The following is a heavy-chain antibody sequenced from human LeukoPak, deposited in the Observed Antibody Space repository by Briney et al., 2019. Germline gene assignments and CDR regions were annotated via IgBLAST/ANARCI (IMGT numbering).Heavy chain of an antibody. J-gene: IGHJ3*02. CDR2: ISSSGSTI. CDR3: ARDVPSFRLRLGELFAFDI. Sequence: GGSLRLSCAASGFTFSSYAMSWVRQAPGKGLEWVSYISSSGSTIYYADSVKGRFTISRDNAKNSLYLQMNSLRAEDTAVYYCARDVPSFRLRLGELFAFDIWGQGTMVTVSS. CDR1: GFTFSSYA. D-gene: IGHD3-16*01. V-gene: IGHV3-48*03.